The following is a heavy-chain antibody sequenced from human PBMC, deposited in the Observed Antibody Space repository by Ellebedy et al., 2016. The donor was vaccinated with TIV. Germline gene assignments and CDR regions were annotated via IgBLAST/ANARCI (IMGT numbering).Heavy chain of an antibody. D-gene: IGHD2-21*02. J-gene: IGHJ4*02. CDR1: GFTFSSYW. Sequence: ESLKISCAASGFTFSSYWMTWVRQPPGKGLEYIGSVYYSGSPYYNPSFKSRVTLSADTSKNQFSLNLRTVTAADTAVYYCARTDPWQPIDDWGQGILVSVSS. CDR3: ARTDPWQPIDD. CDR2: VYYSGSP. V-gene: IGHV4-39*01.